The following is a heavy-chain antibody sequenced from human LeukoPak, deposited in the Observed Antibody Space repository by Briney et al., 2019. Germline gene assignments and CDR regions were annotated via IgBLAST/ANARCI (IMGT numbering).Heavy chain of an antibody. Sequence: SETLSLTCTVSGGSISSYYWSWIRQPPGKGLEWIGYIYYSGSTNYNPSLKSRVTISVDTSKNQFSLKLSSVTAADTAAYYCARQDIAAAGPPDYYGMDVWGQGTTVTVSS. CDR1: GGSISSYY. CDR3: ARQDIAAAGPPDYYGMDV. V-gene: IGHV4-59*08. J-gene: IGHJ6*02. CDR2: IYYSGST. D-gene: IGHD6-13*01.